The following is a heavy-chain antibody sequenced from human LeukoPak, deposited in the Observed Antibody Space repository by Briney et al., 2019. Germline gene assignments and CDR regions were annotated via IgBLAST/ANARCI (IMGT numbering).Heavy chain of an antibody. D-gene: IGHD2-15*01. V-gene: IGHV3-23*01. Sequence: GGSLRLSCAASGFTFSSFAMSWVRQAPGKGLEWVSAISGSGGSTYYADSVKGRFTISRDNSKNTLYLQMDSLRADDTAVYYCAKEVVVAANPFDYWGQGTLVTVSS. CDR2: ISGSGGST. CDR3: AKEVVVAANPFDY. J-gene: IGHJ4*02. CDR1: GFTFSSFA.